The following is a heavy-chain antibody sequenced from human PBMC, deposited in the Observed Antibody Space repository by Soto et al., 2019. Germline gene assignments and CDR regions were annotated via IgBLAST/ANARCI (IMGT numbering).Heavy chain of an antibody. Sequence: QIQLVQSGAEVKKPGASVKVSCKASGYSFSSYGISWVRQAPGQGLEWMGWISVNNGNTNYAPKFQGRVTMTSDTSRSTAYMELRSLRSDDTAVYYCATSYDSGFDPWGQGTLVTVSS. CDR2: ISVNNGNT. V-gene: IGHV1-18*04. CDR1: GYSFSSYG. J-gene: IGHJ5*02. D-gene: IGHD5-12*01. CDR3: ATSYDSGFDP.